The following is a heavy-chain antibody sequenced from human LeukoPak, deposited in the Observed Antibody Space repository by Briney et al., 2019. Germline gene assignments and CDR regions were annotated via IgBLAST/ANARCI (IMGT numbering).Heavy chain of an antibody. D-gene: IGHD2-2*02. Sequence: GGSLRLSCAASGFTFSSYGMHWVRQAPGKGLEWVAFIRYDGSNKYYADSVKGRFTISRDNSKNTLYLQMNSLRAEDTAVYYCAKDQDAAIVVVPAAIGGRGQGTLVTVSS. CDR2: IRYDGSNK. CDR1: GFTFSSYG. V-gene: IGHV3-30*02. CDR3: AKDQDAAIVVVPAAIGG. J-gene: IGHJ4*02.